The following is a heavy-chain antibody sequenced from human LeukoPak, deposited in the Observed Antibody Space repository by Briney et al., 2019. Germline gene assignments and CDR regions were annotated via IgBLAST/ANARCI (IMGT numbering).Heavy chain of an antibody. CDR3: AREGRYCSSTSCFVAFDY. V-gene: IGHV3-66*02. J-gene: IGHJ4*02. CDR1: GFTVSSNY. Sequence: GGSLRLSCAASGFTVSSNYMSWVHQAPGKGLEWVSVIYSGGSTYYADSVKGRFTISRDNSKNTLYLQMNSLRAEDTAVYYCAREGRYCSSTSCFVAFDYWGQGTLVTVSS. CDR2: IYSGGST. D-gene: IGHD2-2*01.